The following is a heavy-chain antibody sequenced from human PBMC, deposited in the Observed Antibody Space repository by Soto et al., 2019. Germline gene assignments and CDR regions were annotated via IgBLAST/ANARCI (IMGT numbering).Heavy chain of an antibody. Sequence: PSETLSLTCTLSADSVTSVDYYWSWILQPPGKGLEWIGYIYYSGNTNYSPSLKCRVAISLDTSHNQFSLKLSSVTAAATAVYFCGRMPVRTYLTYWVDHWGQGTLVTVSS. CDR3: GRMPVRTYLTYWVDH. CDR2: IYYSGNT. J-gene: IGHJ5*01. D-gene: IGHD3-9*01. V-gene: IGHV4-61*08. CDR1: ADSVTSVDYY.